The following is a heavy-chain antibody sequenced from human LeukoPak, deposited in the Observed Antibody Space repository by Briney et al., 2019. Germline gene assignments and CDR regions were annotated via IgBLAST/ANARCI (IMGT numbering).Heavy chain of an antibody. V-gene: IGHV3-30*02. CDR3: AKDRCSNGTGCYYYYMDV. Sequence: PGGSLRLSCAASGFTFSTYGMHWVRQAPGKGLEWVAYIQYDGSNQQYADSVKGRFSISRDSSKNILNLQMNSLRGDDTAVYYCAKDRCSNGTGCYYYYMDVWGKGTTVTIYS. CDR2: IQYDGSNQ. D-gene: IGHD2-8*01. CDR1: GFTFSTYG. J-gene: IGHJ6*03.